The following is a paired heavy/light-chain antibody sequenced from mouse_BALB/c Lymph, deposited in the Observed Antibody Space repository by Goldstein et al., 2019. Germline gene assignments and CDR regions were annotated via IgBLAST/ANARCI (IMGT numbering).Light chain of an antibody. CDR2: STS. Sequence: QIVLTQSPAIMSASPGEKVTLTCSASSSVSSSYLYWYQQKPGSSPKLWIYSTSNLASGVPARFSGSGSGTSYSLTISSMEAEDAASYFCHQWSSYPFTFGSGTKLEIK. J-gene: IGKJ4*01. CDR1: SSVSSSY. V-gene: IGKV4-79*01. CDR3: HQWSSYPFT.
Heavy chain of an antibody. Sequence: QVQLQQSGAELARPGASVKLSCKASGYTFTDYYINWVKQRTGQGLEWIGEIYPGSGNTYYNEKFKGKATLTADKSSSTAYMQLSSLTSEDSAVYFCARWGRGFAYWGQGTLVTVSA. V-gene: IGHV1-77*01. D-gene: IGHD3-3*01. CDR2: IYPGSGNT. CDR3: ARWGRGFAY. CDR1: GYTFTDYY. J-gene: IGHJ3*01.